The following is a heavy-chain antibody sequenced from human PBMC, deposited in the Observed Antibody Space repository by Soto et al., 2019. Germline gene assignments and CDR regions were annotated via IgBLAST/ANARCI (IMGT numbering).Heavy chain of an antibody. D-gene: IGHD2-15*01. CDR1: GGSVSSGSYY. Sequence: SETLSLTCTVSGGSVSSGSYYWSWIRQPPGKGLEWIGYIYYSGSTNYNPSLKSRVTISVDRSKNQFSLKLSSVTAADTAVYYCARHLGYCSGGSSYSGSWFDPWGQGTLVTVSS. V-gene: IGHV4-61*01. CDR2: IYYSGST. J-gene: IGHJ5*02. CDR3: ARHLGYCSGGSSYSGSWFDP.